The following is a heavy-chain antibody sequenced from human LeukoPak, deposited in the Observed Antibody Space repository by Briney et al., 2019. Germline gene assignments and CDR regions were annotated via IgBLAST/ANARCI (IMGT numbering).Heavy chain of an antibody. Sequence: GGSLRLSCAASGFTFSSYSMTWVRQAPGKGLEWVSSISSTSGYIYYADSVKGRFTISRDNAKNSLYLQMNSLRAEDTTMYYCARAGLGYDDYGYFYGLDVWGQGTTVTVSS. CDR3: ARAGLGYDDYGYFYGLDV. CDR2: ISSTSGYI. D-gene: IGHD4-17*01. V-gene: IGHV3-21*01. CDR1: GFTFSSYS. J-gene: IGHJ6*02.